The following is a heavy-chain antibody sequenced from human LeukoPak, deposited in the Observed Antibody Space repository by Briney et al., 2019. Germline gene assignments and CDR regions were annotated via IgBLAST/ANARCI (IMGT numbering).Heavy chain of an antibody. CDR2: ISGSGATT. V-gene: IGHV3-23*01. CDR3: VREYFGSGSDYFDF. Sequence: GGSLRPSCAASGFTFKTYGMSWVRQAPGKGLEWLSGISGSGATTYYPDSLKGRLTISRDTSNNTLYLEMTSLRAEDTAVYYCVREYFGSGSDYFDFWGQGSLVTVSS. D-gene: IGHD3-10*01. J-gene: IGHJ4*02. CDR1: GFTFKTYG.